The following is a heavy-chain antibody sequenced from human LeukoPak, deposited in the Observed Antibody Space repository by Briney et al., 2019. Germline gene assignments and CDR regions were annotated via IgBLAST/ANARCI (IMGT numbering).Heavy chain of an antibody. CDR1: GGSISSSSYY. V-gene: IGHV4-39*01. J-gene: IGHJ4*02. CDR3: ARLRDIVLIKPSY. CDR2: IYYSGST. D-gene: IGHD2-8*01. Sequence: PSETLSLTCTVSGGSISSSSYYWGWIRQPPGKGLEWIGSIYYSGSTYYNPSLKSRVTISVDTSKNQFSLKLSSVTAADTAVYYCARLRDIVLIKPSYWGQGTLVTVSS.